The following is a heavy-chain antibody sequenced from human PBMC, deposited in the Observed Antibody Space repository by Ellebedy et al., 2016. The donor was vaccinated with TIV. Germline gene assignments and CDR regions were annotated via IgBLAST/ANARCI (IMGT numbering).Heavy chain of an antibody. Sequence: GESLKISCSASGFTFSSYAMSWVRQAPGKGLEWVSALDKSGYSTYYADSVKGRFTISRDNSKNTLYLQMNSLRAEDTAVYYCAKLAGVHLWDFDYWGQGTLVTVSS. D-gene: IGHD1-26*01. J-gene: IGHJ4*02. CDR1: GFTFSSYA. CDR3: AKLAGVHLWDFDY. V-gene: IGHV3-23*05. CDR2: LDKSGYST.